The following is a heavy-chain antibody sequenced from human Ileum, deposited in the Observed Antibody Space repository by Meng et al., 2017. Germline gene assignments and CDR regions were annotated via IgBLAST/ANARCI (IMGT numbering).Heavy chain of an antibody. CDR3: ARAPKYCTNAVCSRPLDS. V-gene: IGHV4-30-4*01. CDR2: IYSNGNT. Sequence: QVQLQESGPLLVKPSQTLSLTFTVPVDSISSGDYYWSWVRQSPGKGPEWIGYIYSNGNTYSNPSLRGRLMISIDTSKNQFSLKLSSVTAADTAVYYCARAPKYCTNAVCSRPLDSWGQGTLVTVSS. CDR1: VDSISSGDYY. D-gene: IGHD2-8*01. J-gene: IGHJ4*02.